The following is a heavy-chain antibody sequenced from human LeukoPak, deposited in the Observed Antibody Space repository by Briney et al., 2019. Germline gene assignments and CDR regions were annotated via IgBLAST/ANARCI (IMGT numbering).Heavy chain of an antibody. J-gene: IGHJ5*02. CDR3: AGAYRTYYYDSSGLNWFDP. D-gene: IGHD3-22*01. V-gene: IGHV4-59*01. Sequence: KPSETLSLTCTVSGGSISSYYWSWIRQPPGRGLEWIGYIYYSGSTNYNPSLKSRVTISVDTSKNQFSLKLSSVTAADTAVYYCAGAYRTYYYDSSGLNWFDPWGQGTLVTVSS. CDR1: GGSISSYY. CDR2: IYYSGST.